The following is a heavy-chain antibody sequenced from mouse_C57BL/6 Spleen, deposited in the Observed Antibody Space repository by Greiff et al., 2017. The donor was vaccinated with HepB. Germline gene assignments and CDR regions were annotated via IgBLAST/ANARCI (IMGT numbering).Heavy chain of an antibody. V-gene: IGHV1-26*01. Sequence: EVQLQQSGPELVKPGASVKISCKASGYTFTDYYMNWVKQSHGKSLEWIGDINPKNGGTSYNQKFKGKATLTVDKSSSTAYMELRSLTSEDSAVYYCARSGYDYDGFAYWGQGTLVTVSA. J-gene: IGHJ3*01. CDR2: INPKNGGT. CDR1: GYTFTDYY. CDR3: ARSGYDYDGFAY. D-gene: IGHD2-4*01.